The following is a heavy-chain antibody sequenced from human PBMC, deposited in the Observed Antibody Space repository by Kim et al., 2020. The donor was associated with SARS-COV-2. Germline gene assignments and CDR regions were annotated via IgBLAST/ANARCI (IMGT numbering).Heavy chain of an antibody. CDR2: ISSSSSYI. J-gene: IGHJ4*02. CDR3: ARLGGIAAAIEQRAPNDY. D-gene: IGHD6-13*01. V-gene: IGHV3-21*01. Sequence: GGSLRLSCAASGFTFSSYSMNWVRQAPGKGLEWVSSISSSSSYIYYADSVKGRFTISRDNAKNSLYLQMNSLRAEDTAVYYCARLGGIAAAIEQRAPNDYWGQGPWSPSPQ. CDR1: GFTFSSYS.